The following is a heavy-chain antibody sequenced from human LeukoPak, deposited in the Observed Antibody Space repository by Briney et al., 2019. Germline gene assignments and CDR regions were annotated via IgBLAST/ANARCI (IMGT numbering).Heavy chain of an antibody. CDR2: IYTSGST. CDR3: ARDGYYDFWSGSSFYYYGMDV. D-gene: IGHD3-3*01. CDR1: GGSISSYY. Sequence: ASETLSLTCTVSGGSISSYYWSWIRQPAGKGLECIGRIYTSGSTNYNPSLKSRVTMSVDTSKNQFSLKLSSVTAADTAVYYCARDGYYDFWSGSSFYYYGMDVWGQGTTVTVSS. V-gene: IGHV4-4*07. J-gene: IGHJ6*02.